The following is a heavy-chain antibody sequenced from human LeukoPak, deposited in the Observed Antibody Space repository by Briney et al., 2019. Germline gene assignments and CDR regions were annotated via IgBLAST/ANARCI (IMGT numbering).Heavy chain of an antibody. CDR1: GGSLSGGAYY. CDR2: IYYSGST. D-gene: IGHD3-10*01. J-gene: IGHJ2*01. CDR3: ARTVTMVRDPSYFDL. V-gene: IGHV4-61*08. Sequence: SETLSLTCTVSGGSLSGGAYYWSWIRQHPGKGLEWIGYIYYSGSTNYNPSLKSRVTISVDTSKNQFSLKLSSVTAADTAVYYCARTVTMVRDPSYFDLWGRGTLVTVSS.